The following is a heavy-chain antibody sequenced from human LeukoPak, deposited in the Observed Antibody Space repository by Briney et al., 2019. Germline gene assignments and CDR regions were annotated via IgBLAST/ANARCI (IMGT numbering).Heavy chain of an antibody. CDR1: GFAFSSYA. CDR3: AKVYFSMVRGALSY. D-gene: IGHD3-10*01. CDR2: ISGSGGST. V-gene: IGHV3-23*01. J-gene: IGHJ4*02. Sequence: GGSLRLSCAASGFAFSSYAMSWVRQAPGKGLEWVSAISGSGGSTYYADSVKGRFTISRDNSKNTLYLQMNSLRAEDTAVYYCAKVYFSMVRGALSYWGQGTLVTVSS.